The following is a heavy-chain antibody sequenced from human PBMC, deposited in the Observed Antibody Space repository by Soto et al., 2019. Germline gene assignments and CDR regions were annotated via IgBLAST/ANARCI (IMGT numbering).Heavy chain of an antibody. J-gene: IGHJ6*02. CDR2: IIPIFGTA. CDR3: ARDCSSTSCYTSGLYYYYGMDV. V-gene: IGHV1-69*06. CDR1: GGTFSSYA. D-gene: IGHD2-2*02. Sequence: GASVKVSCKASGGTFSSYAISWVRQAPGQGLEWMGGIIPIFGTANYAQKFQGRVTITADKSTSTAYMELSSLRSEDTAVYYRARDCSSTSCYTSGLYYYYGMDVWGQGTTVTVSS.